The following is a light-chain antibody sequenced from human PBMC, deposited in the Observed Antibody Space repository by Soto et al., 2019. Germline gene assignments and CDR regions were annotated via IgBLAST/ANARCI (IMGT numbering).Light chain of an antibody. CDR3: QVWDSSLVV. CDR1: NIGSKK. Sequence: SYELTQPLSVSVALGQTARITCGGNNIGSKKVHWYKQKPGQAPVVVIYRDTNRPSGIPERFSGSSSGNTATLTISRAQAGDEADYYCQVWDSSLVVFGGGTKLTVL. CDR2: RDT. J-gene: IGLJ2*01. V-gene: IGLV3-9*01.